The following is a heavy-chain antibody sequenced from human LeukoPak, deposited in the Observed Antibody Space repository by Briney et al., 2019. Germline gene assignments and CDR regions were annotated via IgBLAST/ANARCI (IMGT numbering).Heavy chain of an antibody. CDR2: IYYSGST. V-gene: IGHV4-39*07. Sequence: PSETLSLTCSVSGGSISSSSYYWGWIRQPPGKGLEWIGSIYYSGSTYYNPSLKSRVTISVDTSKNQFSLKLSSVTAADTAVYYCARGLTRVVPAAMSAYWGQGTLVTVSS. CDR3: ARGLTRVVPAAMSAY. J-gene: IGHJ4*02. CDR1: GGSISSSSYY. D-gene: IGHD2-2*01.